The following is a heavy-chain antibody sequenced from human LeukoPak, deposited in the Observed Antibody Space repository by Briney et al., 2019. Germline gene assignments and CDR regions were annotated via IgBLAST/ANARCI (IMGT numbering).Heavy chain of an antibody. Sequence: GGSLRLSCVVSGFTFNNYAMNWVRQAPGKGLEWVSVISSTGDVTFYADSVKGRFTISRDTSKNTLYLEMNSLRAEDTAVYYCAKGPIGAKTFDYWGQGTLVTVSS. J-gene: IGHJ4*02. V-gene: IGHV3-23*01. CDR1: GFTFNNYA. D-gene: IGHD3-10*01. CDR2: ISSTGDVT. CDR3: AKGPIGAKTFDY.